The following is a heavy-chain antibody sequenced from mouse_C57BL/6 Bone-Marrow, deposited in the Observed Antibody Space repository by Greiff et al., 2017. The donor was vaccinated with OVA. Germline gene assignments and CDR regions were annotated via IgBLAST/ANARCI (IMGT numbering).Heavy chain of an antibody. V-gene: IGHV14-4*01. J-gene: IGHJ3*01. CDR2: IDPENGDT. Sequence: EVQLQQSGAELVRPGASVKLSCTASGFKIKDDYMHWVKQRPEQGLEWIGWIDPENGDTEYASKFQGKATITADTSSNTAYLQLSSLTSEDTAVYYCTTDNHFAYWGQGTLVTVSA. CDR3: TTDNHFAY. CDR1: GFKIKDDY. D-gene: IGHD1-3*01.